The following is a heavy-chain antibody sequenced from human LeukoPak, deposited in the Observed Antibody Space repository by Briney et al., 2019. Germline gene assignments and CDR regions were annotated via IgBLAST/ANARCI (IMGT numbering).Heavy chain of an antibody. Sequence: PGRSLRLSCAASGFTFSSYGMHWVRQAPGKGLEWVAVIFFDGINKYYADSVKGRFTISRDNSKNTLYLQMNSLRAEDTAVYYCAKPGYYDSSGYYYDAFDIWGQGTMVTVS. CDR2: IFFDGINK. V-gene: IGHV3-30*18. J-gene: IGHJ3*02. D-gene: IGHD3-22*01. CDR3: AKPGYYDSSGYYYDAFDI. CDR1: GFTFSSYG.